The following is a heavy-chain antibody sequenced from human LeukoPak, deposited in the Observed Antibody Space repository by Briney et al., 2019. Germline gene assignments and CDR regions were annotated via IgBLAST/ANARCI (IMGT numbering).Heavy chain of an antibody. Sequence: GGSLRLSCAASGFTFSSYSMNWVRQAPGKGLEWVSSISSSSSYVYYADSVKGRFTISRDNAKNSLYLQMNSLRAEDTAVYYCARESYYDSSGYYSSLGYWGQGTLVTVSS. V-gene: IGHV3-21*01. J-gene: IGHJ4*02. CDR2: ISSSSSYV. CDR1: GFTFSSYS. D-gene: IGHD3-22*01. CDR3: ARESYYDSSGYYSSLGY.